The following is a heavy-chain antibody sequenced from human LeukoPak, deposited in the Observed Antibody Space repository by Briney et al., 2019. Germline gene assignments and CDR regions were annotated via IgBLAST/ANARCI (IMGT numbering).Heavy chain of an antibody. CDR3: ARHTL. CDR2: IKKDGCEI. J-gene: IGHJ4*02. D-gene: IGHD2-2*02. CDR1: GFTFSSYW. Sequence: GGSLRLSCVASGFTFSSYWMSWVRPAPGKGLEWVANIKKDGCEIYYADSVKGRFTISRDNAENSLYLQMNSLRAEDTAVYYCARHTLWGQGTLVTVSS. V-gene: IGHV3-7*01.